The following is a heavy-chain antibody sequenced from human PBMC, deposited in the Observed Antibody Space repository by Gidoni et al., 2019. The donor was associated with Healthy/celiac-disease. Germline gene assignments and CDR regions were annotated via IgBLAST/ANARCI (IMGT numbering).Heavy chain of an antibody. CDR1: GFPFDAYA. D-gene: IGHD3-10*01. CDR3: AKDIGSGSSSHYYYYGMDV. Sequence: EVQLVESGGGLVQPGRSLSLSCAASGFPFDAYALHWVRQAPGKGLEWVSGIIWNSGSIGYADSVKGRFTISRDNAKNSLYLQMNSLRAEDTALYYCAKDIGSGSSSHYYYYGMDVWGQGTTVTVSS. CDR2: IIWNSGSI. J-gene: IGHJ6*02. V-gene: IGHV3-9*01.